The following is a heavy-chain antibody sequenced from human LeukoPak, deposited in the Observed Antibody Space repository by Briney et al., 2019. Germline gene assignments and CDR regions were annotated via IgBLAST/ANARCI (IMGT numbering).Heavy chain of an antibody. Sequence: GGSLRLSCAASGFSVTTYTMYWVRQAPGKGLEWVAVISYDGSNKYYADSVKGRFTISRDNSKSTLFLQMNSPGAEDTAVYYCARGIAATNYMDVWGKGTTVTVSS. CDR1: GFSVTTYT. D-gene: IGHD6-13*01. CDR2: ISYDGSNK. V-gene: IGHV3-30-3*01. CDR3: ARGIAATNYMDV. J-gene: IGHJ6*03.